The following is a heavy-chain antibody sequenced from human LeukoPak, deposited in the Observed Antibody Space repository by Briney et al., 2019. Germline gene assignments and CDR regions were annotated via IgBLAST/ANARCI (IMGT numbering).Heavy chain of an antibody. Sequence: ASVKVSCKASGYTFTSYGTSWVRQAPGQGLEWMGWISAYNGNTNYAQKLQGRVTMTTDTSTSTAYMELRSLRSDDTAVYYCARVASSWYYFDYWGQGTLVTVSS. J-gene: IGHJ4*02. D-gene: IGHD6-13*01. V-gene: IGHV1-18*01. CDR2: ISAYNGNT. CDR3: ARVASSWYYFDY. CDR1: GYTFTSYG.